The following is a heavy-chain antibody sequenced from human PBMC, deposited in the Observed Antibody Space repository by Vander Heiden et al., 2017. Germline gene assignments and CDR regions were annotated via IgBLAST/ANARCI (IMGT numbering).Heavy chain of an antibody. CDR2: ISGTTPYS. J-gene: IGHJ4*02. CDR1: GFIFSSYG. V-gene: IGHV3-21*01. Sequence: EVQLVESGGGLVKPGGSLRLSCVASGFIFSSYGMTWVRQAPGKGLEWVASISGTTPYSHYADSVKGRFTISRDNAKNSVYLRINSLTDEDTAVYYCVQGVFESWGQGTLVNVSS. CDR3: VQGVFES.